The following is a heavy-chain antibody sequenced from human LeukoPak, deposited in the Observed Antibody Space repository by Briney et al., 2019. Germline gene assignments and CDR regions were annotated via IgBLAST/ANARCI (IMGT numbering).Heavy chain of an antibody. CDR2: ISGSGDNT. Sequence: GGSLRLSCAASGFSFSSYAMSWVRQAPGKGLEWVSSISGSGDNTCYAESVKGRFTISRDNSKNTLFLQMNSLRAEDTAVFCCAKRSGYTTGWFFDFWGQGTLVTVSS. J-gene: IGHJ4*02. D-gene: IGHD6-19*01. CDR1: GFSFSSYA. V-gene: IGHV3-23*01. CDR3: AKRSGYTTGWFFDF.